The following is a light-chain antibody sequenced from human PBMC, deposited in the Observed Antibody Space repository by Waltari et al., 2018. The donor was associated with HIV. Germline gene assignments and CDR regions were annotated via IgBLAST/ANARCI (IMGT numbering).Light chain of an antibody. J-gene: IGKJ4*01. CDR3: QQRYIWLS. CDR2: DAS. V-gene: IGKV3-11*01. CDR1: QSVSRY. Sequence: EIVLTQSPATLSLSPGERATLSCRASQSVSRYLAWYQHKPGKAPRLLIYDASNRATGIPARFSGSGSGTDFTLTISSLEPEDFAVYYCQQRYIWLSFGGGTKVEIK.